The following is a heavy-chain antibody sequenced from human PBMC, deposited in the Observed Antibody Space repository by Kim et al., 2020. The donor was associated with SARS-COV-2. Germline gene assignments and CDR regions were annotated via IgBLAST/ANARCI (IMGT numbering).Heavy chain of an antibody. Sequence: SETLSLTCTVSGGSISSYYWSWIRQPPGKGLEWIGYIYYSGSTNYNPSLKSRVTISVDTSKNQFSLKLSSVTAADTAVYYCARDRGYYGSGGEFDYWGQGTLVTVSS. CDR1: GGSISSYY. D-gene: IGHD3-10*01. V-gene: IGHV4-59*13. CDR2: IYYSGST. J-gene: IGHJ4*02. CDR3: ARDRGYYGSGGEFDY.